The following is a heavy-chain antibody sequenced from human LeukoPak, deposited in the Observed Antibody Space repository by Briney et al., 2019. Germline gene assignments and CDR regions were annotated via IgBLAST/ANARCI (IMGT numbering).Heavy chain of an antibody. Sequence: SETLSLTCAVYGGSFSGYYWSWLRQPPGKGLEWTGEINHSGSTNYNPSLKSRVTISVDTSRNQFSLKLSSVTAADTAVYYCARGYYDILTGYLYYFDYWGQGTLVTVSS. CDR1: GGSFSGYY. J-gene: IGHJ4*02. V-gene: IGHV4-34*01. CDR2: INHSGST. CDR3: ARGYYDILTGYLYYFDY. D-gene: IGHD3-9*01.